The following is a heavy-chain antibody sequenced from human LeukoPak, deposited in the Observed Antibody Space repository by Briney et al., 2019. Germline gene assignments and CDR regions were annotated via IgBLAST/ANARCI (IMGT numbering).Heavy chain of an antibody. D-gene: IGHD6-19*01. Sequence: GASVKVSCKASGYTFTSYAMNWVRQAPGQGLEWMGWINTNTGNPTYAQGFTGRFVFSLDTSVSTAYLQISSLKAEDTAVYHCARDPTAVAGSFGFDPWGQGTLVTVSS. CDR2: INTNTGNP. V-gene: IGHV7-4-1*02. CDR1: GYTFTSYA. J-gene: IGHJ5*02. CDR3: ARDPTAVAGSFGFDP.